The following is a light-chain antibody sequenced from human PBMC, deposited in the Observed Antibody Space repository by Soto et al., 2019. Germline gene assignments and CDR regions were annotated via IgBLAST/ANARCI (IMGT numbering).Light chain of an antibody. CDR1: QSVSNY. V-gene: IGKV3-11*01. CDR2: DAS. CDR3: QPHITRLS. J-gene: IGKJ4*01. Sequence: EIVLTQSPATLSLSPGERATLSCRASQSVSNYLAWYQQKPGQAPRLLIYDASNRATGIPARFSGSGSGTDFTLTISTLEPEDFAVYNCQPHITRLSFGGGTKVEIK.